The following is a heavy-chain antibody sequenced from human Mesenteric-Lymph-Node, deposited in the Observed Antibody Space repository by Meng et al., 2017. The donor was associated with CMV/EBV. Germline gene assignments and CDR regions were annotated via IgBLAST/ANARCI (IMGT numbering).Heavy chain of an antibody. V-gene: IGHV3-33*06. Sequence: GESLKISCAASGFTFSSYGMHWVRQAPGKGLEWVAVIWYDGSNKYYADSVKGRFTISRDNSKNTLYLQMNSLRAEDTAVYYCAKLLIAAAGGGDYWGQGTLVTVSS. CDR2: IWYDGSNK. D-gene: IGHD6-13*01. CDR3: AKLLIAAAGGGDY. CDR1: GFTFSSYG. J-gene: IGHJ4*02.